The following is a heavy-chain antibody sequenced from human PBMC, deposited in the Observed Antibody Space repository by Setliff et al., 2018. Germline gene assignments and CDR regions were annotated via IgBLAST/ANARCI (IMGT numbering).Heavy chain of an antibody. CDR3: ARDPNGDYVGAFDP. V-gene: IGHV3-23*03. CDR2: IYNGDRNT. J-gene: IGHJ5*02. D-gene: IGHD4-17*01. CDR1: GFTSSTYA. Sequence: QPGGSLRLSCAASGFTSSTYAMSWVRQAPEKGLEWVSTIYNGDRNTFYTDSVKGRFTIFRDNSRNTLSLQMNSLRAEDTAPYYCARDPNGDYVGAFDPWGQGIVVTVSS.